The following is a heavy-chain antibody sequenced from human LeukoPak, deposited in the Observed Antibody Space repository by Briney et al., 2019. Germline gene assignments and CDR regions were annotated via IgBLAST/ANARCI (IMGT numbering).Heavy chain of an antibody. D-gene: IGHD2-8*01. CDR1: GFTFSSYW. CDR3: ARGGVLGPTYYYYMDV. Sequence: GGSLRLSCAASGFTFSSYWMSWVRQAPGKGLEWVANKKQDGSEKYYVDSVKGRFTISRDNAKNSLYLQMNSLRAEDTAVYYCARGGVLGPTYYYYMDVWGKGTTVTVSS. CDR2: KKQDGSEK. J-gene: IGHJ6*03. V-gene: IGHV3-7*01.